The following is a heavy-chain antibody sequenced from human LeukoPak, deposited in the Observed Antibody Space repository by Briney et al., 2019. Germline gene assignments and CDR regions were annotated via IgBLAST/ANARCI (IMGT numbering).Heavy chain of an antibody. D-gene: IGHD4-17*01. V-gene: IGHV3-23*01. CDR2: ISDDAIYA. J-gene: IGHJ4*02. CDR3: AKSYGTSRPFYDY. Sequence: GGSLRLSCAASGFTFSNYAMTWVRQAPGKGLQWVSAISDDAIYAYYSDSVKGRFTTSRDNSKNTLFLQMNSLRADDTAVYYCAKSYGTSRPFYDYWGQGIVVTVSS. CDR1: GFTFSNYA.